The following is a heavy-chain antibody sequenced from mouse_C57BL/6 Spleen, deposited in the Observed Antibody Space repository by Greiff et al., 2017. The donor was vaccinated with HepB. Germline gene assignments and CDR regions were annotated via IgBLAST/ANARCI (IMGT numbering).Heavy chain of an antibody. Sequence: EVQLVESGGGLVKPGGSLKLSCAASGFTFSSYAMSWVRQTPEKRLEWVATISDGGSYTYYPDNVKGRFTISRDNAKNNLYLQMSHLKSEDTAMYYCAREVDYDGASWFAYWGQGTLVTVSA. CDR1: GFTFSSYA. CDR2: ISDGGSYT. D-gene: IGHD2-4*01. V-gene: IGHV5-4*01. CDR3: AREVDYDGASWFAY. J-gene: IGHJ3*01.